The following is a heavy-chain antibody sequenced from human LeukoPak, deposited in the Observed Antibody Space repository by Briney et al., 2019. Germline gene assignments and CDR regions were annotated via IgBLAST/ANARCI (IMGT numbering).Heavy chain of an antibody. CDR1: GFTLNNYW. CDR2: IKQDGSDK. J-gene: IGHJ4*02. V-gene: IGHV3-7*05. D-gene: IGHD2-2*02. CDR3: ARGYMTADY. Sequence: GGSLRLSCVASGFTLNNYWMSWVRQAPGKGLEWVASIKQDGSDKYYVDSVRGRFTISRDNAKNSLYLQMSSLRAGDTAAYYCARGYMTADYWGQGSLVTVSS.